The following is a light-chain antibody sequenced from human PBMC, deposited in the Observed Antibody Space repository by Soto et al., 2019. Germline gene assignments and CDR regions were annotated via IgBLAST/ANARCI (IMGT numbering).Light chain of an antibody. CDR2: EVT. CDR3: SSYTRSSTYV. J-gene: IGLJ1*01. CDR1: SSDVGAYDY. Sequence: QSALTQPASVSASPGQSIAISCSGTSSDVGAYDYVSWYQHHHGKAPKLIIYEVTYRPSGGSNRFSASKSGNTASLTISGLQAEDEADYYCSSYTRSSTYVFGTGTKLTVL. V-gene: IGLV2-14*01.